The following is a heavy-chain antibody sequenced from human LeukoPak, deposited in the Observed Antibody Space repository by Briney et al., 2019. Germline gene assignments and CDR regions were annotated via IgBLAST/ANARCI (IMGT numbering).Heavy chain of an antibody. Sequence: ASVKVSCKASGYTFTGYYMHWVRQAPGQGLEWMGWINPNSGGTKYTQKFQGRVTITRDTSASTAYMELSSLRSEDMAVYYCARSDPIYCTNGVCYTWTNAYYFDYWGQGTLVTVSS. J-gene: IGHJ4*02. D-gene: IGHD2-8*01. CDR1: GYTFTGYY. CDR2: INPNSGGT. CDR3: ARSDPIYCTNGVCYTWTNAYYFDY. V-gene: IGHV1-2*02.